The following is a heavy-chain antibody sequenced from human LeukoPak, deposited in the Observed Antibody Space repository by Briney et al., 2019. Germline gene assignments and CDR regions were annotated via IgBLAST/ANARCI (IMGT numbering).Heavy chain of an antibody. J-gene: IGHJ5*02. D-gene: IGHD3-9*01. CDR1: GGSFSGYY. V-gene: IGHV4-34*01. Sequence: SETLSLTCAVYGGSFSGYYWSWIRQPPGKGLEWIGEIKHSGSTNYNPSLKSRVTISVDTSKNQFSLKLSSVTAADTAVYYCARGYFDWLLRTGANWFDPWGQGTLVTVSS. CDR3: ARGYFDWLLRTGANWFDP. CDR2: IKHSGST.